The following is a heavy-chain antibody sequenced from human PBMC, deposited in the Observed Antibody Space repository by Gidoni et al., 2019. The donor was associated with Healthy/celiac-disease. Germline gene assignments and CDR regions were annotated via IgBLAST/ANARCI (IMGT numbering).Heavy chain of an antibody. CDR1: GGSFSGYY. D-gene: IGHD2-2*02. V-gene: IGHV4-34*01. J-gene: IGHJ3*02. CDR2: ISHSGNT. Sequence: QVQLQHCGAGLLKPSETVSLTCVVYGGSFSGYYWSWLRQPPGKGLEWIGEISHSGNTNYNPSLKSRVTISVDTSKNQFSLKLSSVTAADTAVYYCATSVVVPAAIIDIWGQGTMVTVSS. CDR3: ATSVVVPAAIIDI.